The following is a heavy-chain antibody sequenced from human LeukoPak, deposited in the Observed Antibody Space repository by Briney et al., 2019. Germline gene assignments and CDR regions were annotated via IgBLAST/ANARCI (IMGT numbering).Heavy chain of an antibody. V-gene: IGHV3-30-3*01. CDR2: ISYDGSNK. D-gene: IGHD2-2*02. CDR3: ARGLPYDY. J-gene: IGHJ4*02. Sequence: GGSLRPSCAASGFTFSSYAMHWVRQAPGKGLEWVAVISYDGSNKYYADSVKGRFTISRDNSKNTLYLQMNSLRAEDTAVYYCARGLPYDYWGQGTLVTVSS. CDR1: GFTFSSYA.